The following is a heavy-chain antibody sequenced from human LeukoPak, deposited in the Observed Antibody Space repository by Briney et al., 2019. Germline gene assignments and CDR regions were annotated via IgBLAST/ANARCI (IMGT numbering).Heavy chain of an antibody. Sequence: PGGSLRLSCAASGFTFDDYGMSWVRQAPGKGLEWVSGINWNGGSTGYADSVKGRFTISRDNAENSLYLQMNSLSAEDTAVYFCTRDTRRAICSGMDCYYYMDVWGKGTTVTVS. V-gene: IGHV3-20*04. CDR2: INWNGGST. D-gene: IGHD2-15*01. J-gene: IGHJ6*03. CDR1: GFTFDDYG. CDR3: TRDTRRAICSGMDCYYYMDV.